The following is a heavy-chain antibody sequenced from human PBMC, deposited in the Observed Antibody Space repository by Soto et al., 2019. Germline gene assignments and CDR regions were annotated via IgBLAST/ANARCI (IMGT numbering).Heavy chain of an antibody. V-gene: IGHV4-30-2*01. D-gene: IGHD3-22*01. CDR3: ARSKYDSSCYYYDY. Sequence: SSETLSLTCAVSGGSISSGGYSWSWIRQPPGKGLEWIGYIYHSGSTYYNPSLKSRVTISVDRSKNQFSLKLSSVTAADTAVYYCARSKYDSSCYYYDYWGQGTLVTVSS. CDR1: GGSISSGGYS. CDR2: IYHSGST. J-gene: IGHJ4*02.